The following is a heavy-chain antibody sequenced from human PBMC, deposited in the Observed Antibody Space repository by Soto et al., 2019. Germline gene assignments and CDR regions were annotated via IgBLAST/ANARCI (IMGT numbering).Heavy chain of an antibody. CDR2: ISAYNGNT. Sequence: ASVKVSCKASGYTFTSYGISWVRQAPGQGLEWMGWISAYNGNTNYAQKLQGRVTMTTDTSTSTAYMELRSLRSDDTAVYYCARDTFIPSFSGSYLVRGGDAFDIWGQGTMVTVSS. CDR1: GYTFTSYG. D-gene: IGHD1-26*01. V-gene: IGHV1-18*01. CDR3: ARDTFIPSFSGSYLVRGGDAFDI. J-gene: IGHJ3*02.